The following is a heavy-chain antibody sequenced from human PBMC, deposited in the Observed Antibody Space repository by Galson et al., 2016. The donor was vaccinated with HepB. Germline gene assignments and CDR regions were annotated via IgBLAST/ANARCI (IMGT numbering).Heavy chain of an antibody. Sequence: SLRLSCAASEFTVSGTYMNWIRQAPGTGLEWVSMIANDGTTYYADSVKGRFFISRDTSKNTMYLQMNSLWAEATAVYYCTRDSPQVANSGGWGCYDPWGQGTLVTVSS. CDR3: TRDSPQVANSGGWGCYDP. CDR1: EFTVSGTY. D-gene: IGHD2-21*02. CDR2: IANDGTT. V-gene: IGHV3-66*01. J-gene: IGHJ5*02.